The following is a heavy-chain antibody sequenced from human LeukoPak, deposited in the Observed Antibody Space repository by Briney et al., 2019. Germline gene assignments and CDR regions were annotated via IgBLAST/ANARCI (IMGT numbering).Heavy chain of an antibody. CDR3: ARGESVSRGGAIDY. Sequence: GGSLRLSCAASGFTFSSYAMHWVRQAPGKGLEWVAVISYDGSSKYYADSVKGRLTISRDNSKNTLYLQMNSLRAEDTAVYYCARGESVSRGGAIDYWGQGTLVTVSS. V-gene: IGHV3-30-3*01. CDR1: GFTFSSYA. J-gene: IGHJ4*02. D-gene: IGHD3-16*01. CDR2: ISYDGSSK.